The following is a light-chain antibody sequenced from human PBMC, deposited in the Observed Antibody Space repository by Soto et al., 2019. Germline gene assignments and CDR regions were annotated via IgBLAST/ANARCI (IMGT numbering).Light chain of an antibody. V-gene: IGKV1-5*01. J-gene: IGKJ1*01. CDR1: QTISSW. CDR2: DAS. CDR3: QHYNSYSVT. Sequence: DIKMTLSPSTLSGSVADRVTITCRASQTISSWLAWYQQKPGKAPKLLIYDASSLESGVPSRFSGSGSGTEFTLTISSLQPDDFATYYCQHYNSYSVTFGQGTKVDI.